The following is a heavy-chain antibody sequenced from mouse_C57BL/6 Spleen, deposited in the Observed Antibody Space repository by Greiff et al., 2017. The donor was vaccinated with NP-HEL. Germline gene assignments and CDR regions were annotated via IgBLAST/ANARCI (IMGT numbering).Heavy chain of an antibody. CDR1: GFSLTSYG. J-gene: IGHJ2*01. D-gene: IGHD2-3*01. CDR2: IWSDGST. Sequence: QVQLKQSGPGLVAPSQSLSITCTVSGFSLTSYGVHWVRQPPGKGLEWLVVIWSDGSTTYNSALKSRLSISKDNSKSQVFLKMNSLQTDDTAMYYCARHDGYYGGFDYWGQGTTLTVSS. V-gene: IGHV2-6-1*01. CDR3: ARHDGYYGGFDY.